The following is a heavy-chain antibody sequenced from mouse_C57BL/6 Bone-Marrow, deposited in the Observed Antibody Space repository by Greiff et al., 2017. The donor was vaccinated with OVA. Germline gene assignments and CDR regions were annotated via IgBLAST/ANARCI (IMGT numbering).Heavy chain of an antibody. V-gene: IGHV1-81*01. CDR3: ARATTVGEASYYFDY. D-gene: IGHD1-1*01. CDR1: GYTFTSYG. J-gene: IGHJ2*01. CDR2: IYPRSGNT. Sequence: QVQLKESGAELARPGASVKLSCKASGYTFTSYGISWVKQRTGQGLEWIGEIYPRSGNTYYNEKFKGKATLTADKSSSTAYMELRSLTSEDSAVYFCARATTVGEASYYFDYWGQGTTLTVSS.